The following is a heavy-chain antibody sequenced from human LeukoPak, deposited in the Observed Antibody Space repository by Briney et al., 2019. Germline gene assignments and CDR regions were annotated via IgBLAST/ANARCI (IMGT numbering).Heavy chain of an antibody. CDR1: GGSISSGSYY. Sequence: SQTLSLTCTVSGGSISSGSYYWSWIRQPAGRGLEWIGRIYTSGSTNYNPSLKSRVTISVDTSKNQFSLKLSSVTAADAAAYYCARVPMPYYYYYMDVWGKGTTVTVSS. V-gene: IGHV4-61*02. J-gene: IGHJ6*03. CDR2: IYTSGST. D-gene: IGHD2-2*01. CDR3: ARVPMPYYYYYMDV.